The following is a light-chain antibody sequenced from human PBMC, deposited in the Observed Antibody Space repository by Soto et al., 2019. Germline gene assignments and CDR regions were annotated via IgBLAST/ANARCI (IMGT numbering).Light chain of an antibody. CDR3: RQYGNSPIT. J-gene: IGKJ5*01. CDR1: QSVSSSY. Sequence: IVLTHSPVTLSLSPGKRSTLSCRASQSVSSSYLAWYQQKPGQATRLLIYGASNRATAIPVRFSGSASGTEFTLTISSLQAEDFTVYYCRQYGNSPITFGQGTRPE. V-gene: IGKV3-20*01. CDR2: GAS.